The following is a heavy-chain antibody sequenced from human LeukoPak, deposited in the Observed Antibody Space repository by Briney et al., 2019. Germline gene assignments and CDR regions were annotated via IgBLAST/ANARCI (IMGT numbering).Heavy chain of an antibody. CDR1: GFTFDDYA. D-gene: IGHD4-17*01. J-gene: IGHJ4*02. CDR3: AKDPGAAFDYGDYGFDY. CDR2: ISWNSGSR. Sequence: GGSLRLSCAASGFTFDDYAMHWVRRAPGKGLEWVSGISWNSGSRDYADSVKGRFTISRDNSKNTLYLQMNSLRAEDTAVYYCAKDPGAAFDYGDYGFDYWGQGTLVTVSS. V-gene: IGHV3-9*01.